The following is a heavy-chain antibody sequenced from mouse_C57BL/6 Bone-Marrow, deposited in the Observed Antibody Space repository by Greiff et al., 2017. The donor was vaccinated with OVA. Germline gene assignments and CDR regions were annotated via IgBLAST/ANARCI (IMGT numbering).Heavy chain of an antibody. V-gene: IGHV1-64*01. CDR2: IHPNSGST. CDR3: ARLSWGYAMDY. D-gene: IGHD4-1*01. Sequence: VKLQQPGAELVKPGASVKLSCKASGYTFTSYWMHWVKQRPGQGLEWIGMIHPNSGSTNYNEKFKSKATLTVDKSSSTAYMQLSSLTSEDSAVYYCARLSWGYAMDYWGQGTSVTVSS. J-gene: IGHJ4*01. CDR1: GYTFTSYW.